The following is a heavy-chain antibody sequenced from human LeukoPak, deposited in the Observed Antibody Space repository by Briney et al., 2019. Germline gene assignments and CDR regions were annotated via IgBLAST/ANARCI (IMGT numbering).Heavy chain of an antibody. D-gene: IGHD2-21*01. CDR1: GGSISSGGYY. CDR3: ARIGVRVKKDWFDP. J-gene: IGHJ5*02. Sequence: SQTLSLTCTVSGGSISSGGYYWSWIRQHPGKGLEWIGYIYYSGSTYYNPSLKSRVTISVDTSKNQFSLKLSSVTAADTAVYYCARIGVRVKKDWFDPWGQGTLVTVSS. V-gene: IGHV4-31*03. CDR2: IYYSGST.